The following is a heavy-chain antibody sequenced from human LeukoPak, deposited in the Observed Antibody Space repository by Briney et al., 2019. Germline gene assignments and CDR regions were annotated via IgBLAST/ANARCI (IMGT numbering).Heavy chain of an antibody. CDR2: IYYSGST. Sequence: KPSETLSLTCTVSGGSISSSSYYWGWIRQPPGKGLEWIGSIYYSGSTYYNPSLKSRVTISVDTSKNQFSLKLSSVTAADTAVYYCARYSFGYSSSWYFDYWGQGTLVTVSS. V-gene: IGHV4-39*01. CDR3: ARYSFGYSSSWYFDY. D-gene: IGHD6-13*01. CDR1: GGSISSSSYY. J-gene: IGHJ4*02.